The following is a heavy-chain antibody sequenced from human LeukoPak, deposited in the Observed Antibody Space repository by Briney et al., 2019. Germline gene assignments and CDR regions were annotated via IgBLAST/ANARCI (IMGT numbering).Heavy chain of an antibody. CDR1: GFAVSSYA. J-gene: IGHJ4*02. Sequence: GGSLRLSCAAFGFAVSSYAMTWVRQAPGKGLEWVSAVSASGVSTYYADSVRGRFTISRDSSRNTLYLQMNGLRAEDTAIYYCAKWLEGGRPDFDSWGQGTLVTVSS. V-gene: IGHV3-23*01. D-gene: IGHD2-15*01. CDR3: AKWLEGGRPDFDS. CDR2: VSASGVST.